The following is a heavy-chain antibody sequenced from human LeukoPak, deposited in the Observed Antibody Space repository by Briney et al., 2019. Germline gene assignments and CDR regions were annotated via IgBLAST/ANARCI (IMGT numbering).Heavy chain of an antibody. CDR1: GGSFRGYY. D-gene: IGHD3-10*01. CDR3: ARGRTIWFGECNAFDI. V-gene: IGHV4-34*01. J-gene: IGHJ3*02. Sequence: SETLSLTCAVYGGSFRGYYWGWIRQPPGKGLEWIGEINHSGSTNYNPSLKSRVTISVDTSKNQFSLKLSSVTAADTAVYYCARGRTIWFGECNAFDIWGQGTMVTVSS. CDR2: INHSGST.